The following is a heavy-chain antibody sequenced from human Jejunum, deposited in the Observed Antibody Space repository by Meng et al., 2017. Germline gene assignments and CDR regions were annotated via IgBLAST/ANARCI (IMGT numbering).Heavy chain of an antibody. D-gene: IGHD1-14*01. J-gene: IGHJ4*02. CDR1: GGSSSGFY. CDR3: TRGTDRAKSGDY. Sequence: QGQLQQWGAGLLKPSETLSLTFAVYGGSSSGFYLSLIRQPPGKGLEWIGEIHPSGSTDYNPSLKSRLTISLDTSKNQFSLSLNSATAADTGIYYCTRGTDRAKSGDYWGQGTLVTVSS. CDR2: IHPSGST. V-gene: IGHV4-34*01.